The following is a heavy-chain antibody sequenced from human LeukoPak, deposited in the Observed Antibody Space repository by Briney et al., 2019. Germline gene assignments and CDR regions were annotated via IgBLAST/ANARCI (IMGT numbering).Heavy chain of an antibody. CDR3: ARQPYSSGWYRNPFDY. V-gene: IGHV4-59*08. CDR1: GGSISSYY. J-gene: IGHJ4*02. CDR2: IYYSGST. D-gene: IGHD6-19*01. Sequence: PSETLSLTCTVSGGSISSYYWSWIRQPPGKGLEWIGYIYYSGSTNYNPSLKSRVTISVDTSKNQFSLKLSSVTAADMAVYYCARQPYSSGWYRNPFDYWGQGTLVTVSS.